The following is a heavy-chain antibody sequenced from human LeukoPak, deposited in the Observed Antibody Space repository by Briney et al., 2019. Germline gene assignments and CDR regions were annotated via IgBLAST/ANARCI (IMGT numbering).Heavy chain of an antibody. CDR2: VSGSGDNT. CDR3: AKFLISSATSQLDY. Sequence: GGSLRLSCAASGFTVRNTYMNWVRQAPGKGLEWVSAVSGSGDNTYYTDSVKGRFAISRDNSKNTLYLQMNSLRAEDTAVYYCAKFLISSATSQLDYWGQGTLVTVSS. D-gene: IGHD2/OR15-2a*01. CDR1: GFTVRNTY. V-gene: IGHV3-23*01. J-gene: IGHJ4*02.